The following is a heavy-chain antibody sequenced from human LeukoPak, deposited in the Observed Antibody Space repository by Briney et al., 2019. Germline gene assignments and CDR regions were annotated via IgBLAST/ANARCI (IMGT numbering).Heavy chain of an antibody. CDR3: ASGVYYDSSGYSFEY. Sequence: GASVKVSCKASGGTFSSYGISWVRQAPGQGLEWMGGIILIFGTANYAQKFQGRVTITADESTSTAYMELSSLRSEDTAVYYCASGVYYDSSGYSFEYWGQGTLVTVSS. CDR1: GGTFSSYG. J-gene: IGHJ4*02. V-gene: IGHV1-69*01. D-gene: IGHD3-22*01. CDR2: IILIFGTA.